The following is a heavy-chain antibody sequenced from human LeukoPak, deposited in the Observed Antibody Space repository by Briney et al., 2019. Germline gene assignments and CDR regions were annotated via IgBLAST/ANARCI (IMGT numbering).Heavy chain of an antibody. D-gene: IGHD2-15*01. Sequence: ASVQVSCKASGYTFTSYDINWVRQATGQGLEWMGWMNPNRGNTGYAQKFQGRVTMTRNTSISTAYMELSSLRSEDTAVYYCARGVCSGGSCFVYYFDYWGQGTLVTVSS. CDR3: ARGVCSGGSCFVYYFDY. J-gene: IGHJ4*02. V-gene: IGHV1-8*01. CDR2: MNPNRGNT. CDR1: GYTFTSYD.